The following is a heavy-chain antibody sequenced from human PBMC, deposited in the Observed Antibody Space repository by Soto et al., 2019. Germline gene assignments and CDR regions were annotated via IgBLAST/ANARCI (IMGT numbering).Heavy chain of an antibody. Sequence: GGALRLSCEAAGVTFSGYAMSWVRQCSGMRLEWVSGISGTTNVTYYADSVKGRFTISRDNSKNTVYLQMNSLRAEDTAVYYCARDLRRLRYHYYYSGMDVWCQGTTVTVSS. CDR1: GVTFSGYA. V-gene: IGHV3-23*01. CDR2: ISGTTNVT. D-gene: IGHD5-12*01. CDR3: ARDLRRLRYHYYYSGMDV. J-gene: IGHJ6*02.